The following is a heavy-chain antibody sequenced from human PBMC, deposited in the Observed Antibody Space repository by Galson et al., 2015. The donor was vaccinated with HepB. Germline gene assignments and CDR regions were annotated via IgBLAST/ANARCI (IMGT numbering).Heavy chain of an antibody. CDR2: INPNSGGT. CDR3: ARDLNCGSSSCYYFDY. J-gene: IGHJ4*02. Sequence: SVKVSCKASGYAFTDYIHWVRQAPGQGLEWMGWINPNSGGTNYAQKFQGRVTMTRDTSISTAYMELSSLRSDDTAVYYCARDLNCGSSSCYYFDYWGQGTLVTVSS. D-gene: IGHD2-2*01. V-gene: IGHV1-2*02. CDR1: GYAFTDY.